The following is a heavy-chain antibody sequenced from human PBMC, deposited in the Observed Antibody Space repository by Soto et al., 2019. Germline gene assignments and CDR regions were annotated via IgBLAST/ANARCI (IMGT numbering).Heavy chain of an antibody. V-gene: IGHV4-59*12. Sequence: PSETLALTCTVYGGCISSYCWRWIRQPPGKGLEWIGYIYYSGTTNYNPSLKSRVTISVDTSKNQFSLKLSSVTAADTAVYYCARGSRPFECFDPWGQGTLVTVSS. CDR3: ARGSRPFECFDP. J-gene: IGHJ5*02. CDR2: IYYSGTT. CDR1: GGCISSYC. D-gene: IGHD3-9*01.